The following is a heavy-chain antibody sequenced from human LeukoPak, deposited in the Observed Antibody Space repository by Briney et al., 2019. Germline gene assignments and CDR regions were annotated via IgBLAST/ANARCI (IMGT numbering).Heavy chain of an antibody. CDR3: ATLARYNWNYVSDAFDI. CDR1: GFTFTSSA. V-gene: IGHV1-58*02. Sequence: GTSVKVSCKASGFTFTSSAMQWVRQARGQRLEWIGWIVVGSGNTNYAQKFQGRVTMTEDTSTDTAYMELSSLRSEDTAVYYCATLARYNWNYVSDAFDIWGQGTMVTVSS. CDR2: IVVGSGNT. J-gene: IGHJ3*02. D-gene: IGHD1-7*01.